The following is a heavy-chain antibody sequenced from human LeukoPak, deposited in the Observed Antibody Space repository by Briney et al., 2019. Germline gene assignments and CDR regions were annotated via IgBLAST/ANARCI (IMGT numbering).Heavy chain of an antibody. CDR2: IYHSGST. CDR1: GGSISSSSYY. V-gene: IGHV4-30-2*01. Sequence: SETLSLTCTVSGGSISSSSYYWSWIRQPPGKGLEWIGYIYHSGSTYYNPSLKSRVTISVDRSRNQFSLKLSSVTAADTAVYYCARESVGDYFDYWGQGTLVTVSS. CDR3: ARESVGDYFDY. J-gene: IGHJ4*02.